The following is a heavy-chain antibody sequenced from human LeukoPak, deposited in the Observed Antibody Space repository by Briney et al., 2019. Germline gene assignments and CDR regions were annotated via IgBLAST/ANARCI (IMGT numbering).Heavy chain of an antibody. J-gene: IGHJ4*02. CDR1: SGFA. CDR2: INGRGDDT. D-gene: IGHD6-19*01. Sequence: GGSLRLSCAAFSGFAMSWVRQAPGKGLEWVSAINGRGDDTYYPDSVKGRFTISRDNSNNTLYLQMNSLRAEDTAVCYCAKGHRSSSSFFDSWGQGILVTVSS. CDR3: AKGHRSSSSFFDS. V-gene: IGHV3-23*01.